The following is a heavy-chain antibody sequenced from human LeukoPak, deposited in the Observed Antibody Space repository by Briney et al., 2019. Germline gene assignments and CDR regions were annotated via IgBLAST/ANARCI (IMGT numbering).Heavy chain of an antibody. CDR2: ISSSSSTI. V-gene: IGHV3-48*01. Sequence: QPGGSLRLSCAASGFTFSSYSMNWVRQAPGKGLEWVSYISSSSSTIYYADSVKGRLTISRDNAKNSLYLQMNSLRAEDTAVYYCARYLESHLYYYYYMDVWGKGTTVTVSS. CDR1: GFTFSSYS. D-gene: IGHD1-1*01. J-gene: IGHJ6*03. CDR3: ARYLESHLYYYYYMDV.